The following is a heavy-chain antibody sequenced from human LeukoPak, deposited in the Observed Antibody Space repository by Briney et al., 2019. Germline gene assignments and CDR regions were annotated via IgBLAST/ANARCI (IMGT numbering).Heavy chain of an antibody. V-gene: IGHV1-2*02. D-gene: IGHD6-19*01. Sequence: ASVKVSCKASGYTFSAYCMHWVRQAPGQGLEWMGWINPKSGGTNYAQQFQDRVTMTRDTSISSTYMELSRLKSDDTAVYYCVRDLGISGWYAPPLGYFDSWGQGTLVTVSS. CDR1: GYTFSAYC. CDR2: INPKSGGT. J-gene: IGHJ4*02. CDR3: VRDLGISGWYAPPLGYFDS.